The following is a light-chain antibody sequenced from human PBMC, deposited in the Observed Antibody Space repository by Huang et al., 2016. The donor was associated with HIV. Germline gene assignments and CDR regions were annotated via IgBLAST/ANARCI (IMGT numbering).Light chain of an antibody. CDR2: DAS. J-gene: IGKJ1*01. V-gene: IGKV3-11*01. Sequence: EIVLTQSPATVSLSPGERATLSCRASQSVSSYLAWYQQKPGQAPRLLIDDASNRATGIPARFSGSGSGTDFTLTISSLEPEDFAVYYCQQRSNWPWTFGQGTKVEIK. CDR1: QSVSSY. CDR3: QQRSNWPWT.